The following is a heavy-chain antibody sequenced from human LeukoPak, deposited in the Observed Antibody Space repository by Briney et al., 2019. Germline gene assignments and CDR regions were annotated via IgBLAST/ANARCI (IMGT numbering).Heavy chain of an antibody. CDR2: VSWNSDVV. J-gene: IGHJ4*02. CDR3: AKARCAVGGDLFDA. D-gene: IGHD3-16*01. V-gene: IGHV3-9*01. CDR1: GFRFDEFA. Sequence: PGRSLRLSCVASGFRFDEFAMHWVRQPPGEGLEWVSGVSWNSDVVGYADSVKGRFTISRDNANNSLYLQMNNLRTDDTALYYCAKARCAVGGDLFDAWGQGALVAVSS.